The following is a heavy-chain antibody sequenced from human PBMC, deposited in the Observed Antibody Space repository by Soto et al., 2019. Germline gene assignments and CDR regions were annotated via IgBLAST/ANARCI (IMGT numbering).Heavy chain of an antibody. V-gene: IGHV4-34*01. Sequence: QVQLQQWGAGLLKPSETLSLTCAVSGGSFSGHYWSWIRQPPGKGLEWIGELNHSGSTNYNPSLKRRVTISVDPSKNQFSLKLSSVTAADTAVYFCARVGALGSSSCFDYWGQGTLVTVSS. J-gene: IGHJ4*02. CDR2: LNHSGST. CDR1: GGSFSGHY. D-gene: IGHD6-13*01. CDR3: ARVGALGSSSCFDY.